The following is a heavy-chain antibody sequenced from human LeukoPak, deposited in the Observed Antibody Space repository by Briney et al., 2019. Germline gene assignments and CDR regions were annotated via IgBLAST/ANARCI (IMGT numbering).Heavy chain of an antibody. J-gene: IGHJ4*02. V-gene: IGHV3-43*01. D-gene: IGHD3-10*01. Sequence: GGPLRLSCAASGFTFDDYTMHWVRQAPGKGLEWVSLISWDGGSTYYADSVKGRFTISRDNSKNSLYLQMNSLRTEDTALYYCAKGYYGSGSYPPGDYWGQGTLVTVSS. CDR1: GFTFDDYT. CDR2: ISWDGGST. CDR3: AKGYYGSGSYPPGDY.